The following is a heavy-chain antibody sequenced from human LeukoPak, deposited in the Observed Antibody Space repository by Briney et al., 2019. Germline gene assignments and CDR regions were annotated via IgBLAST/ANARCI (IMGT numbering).Heavy chain of an antibody. CDR1: GYTFTGYY. D-gene: IGHD1-26*01. Sequence: GASVKVSCKASGYTFTGYYMHWVRQAPGQGLEWMGWINPNSGGTNYAQKFQGRVTMTRDTSISTAYMELSRLRSDDTAVYYCARADSGSYSEDAFDIWGRGTMVTVSS. J-gene: IGHJ3*02. V-gene: IGHV1-2*02. CDR2: INPNSGGT. CDR3: ARADSGSYSEDAFDI.